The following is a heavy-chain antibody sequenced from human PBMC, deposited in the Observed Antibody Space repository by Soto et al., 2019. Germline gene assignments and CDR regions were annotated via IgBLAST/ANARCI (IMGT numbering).Heavy chain of an antibody. CDR2: IYYSGST. CDR1: GGSISSSSYY. J-gene: IGHJ4*02. Sequence: SETLSLTCTVSGGSISSSSYYWGWIRQPPGKGLEWIGSIYYSGSTYYNPSLKSRATISVDTSKNQFSLKLSSVTAADTAVYYCARHHDILTGYDYWGQGTLVTVSS. CDR3: ARHHDILTGYDY. V-gene: IGHV4-39*01. D-gene: IGHD3-9*01.